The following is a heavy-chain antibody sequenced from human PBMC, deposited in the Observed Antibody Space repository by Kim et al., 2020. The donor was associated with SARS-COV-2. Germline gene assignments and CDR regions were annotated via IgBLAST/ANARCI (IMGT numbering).Heavy chain of an antibody. CDR2: ISYDGSNK. CDR1: GFTFSGYA. CDR3: ARSNIVVVTVHAFDI. J-gene: IGHJ3*02. D-gene: IGHD2-21*02. V-gene: IGHV3-30-3*01. Sequence: GGSLRLSCAASGFTFSGYAMHWVRQAPGKGLEWVAVISYDGSNKYYADSVKGRFTISRDNSKNTLYLQMNSLRAEDTAVYYCARSNIVVVTVHAFDIWG.